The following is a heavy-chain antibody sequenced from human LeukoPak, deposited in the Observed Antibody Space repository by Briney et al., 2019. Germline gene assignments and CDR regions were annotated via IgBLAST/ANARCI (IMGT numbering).Heavy chain of an antibody. CDR1: GYTFTGYY. CDR3: ARTGDLGLAFDY. Sequence: ASVKVSCKASGYTFTGYYMHWVRQAPGQGLEWMGRINPNSGGTNYAQKFQGRVTMTRDTSISTAYMELSRLRSDDTAMYYCARTGDLGLAFDYWGQGTLVTVSS. CDR2: INPNSGGT. J-gene: IGHJ4*02. V-gene: IGHV1-2*06. D-gene: IGHD7-27*01.